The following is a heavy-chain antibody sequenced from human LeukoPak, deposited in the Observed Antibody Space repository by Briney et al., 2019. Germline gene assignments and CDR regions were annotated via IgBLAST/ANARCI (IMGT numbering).Heavy chain of an antibody. CDR2: IVADSGGT. CDR3: ARVSGTSYFNNGGT. J-gene: IGHJ5*02. Sequence: ASVKVSCKASGYTFTDYYIYWVRQAPGQGLEWMGWIVADSGGTNYAQKFQGRVTMTSDTSISTAYMELSRLRSDDTAVYYCARVSGTSYFNNGGTWGQGSLVTVSS. D-gene: IGHD2-15*01. CDR1: GYTFTDYY. V-gene: IGHV1-2*02.